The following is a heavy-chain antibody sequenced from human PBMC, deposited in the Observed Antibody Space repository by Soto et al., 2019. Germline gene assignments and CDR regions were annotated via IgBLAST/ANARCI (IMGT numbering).Heavy chain of an antibody. V-gene: IGHV2-5*02. J-gene: IGHJ4*02. CDR1: GFSLDTWGVG. CDR3: ARAPGSWGSYYLDL. CDR2: IYWDDDK. Sequence: QITLKESGPTLVRPTQTLTLTCTVSGFSLDTWGVGVGWIRQPPGKAPEWLALIYWDDDKRYSPSLKNRLTITKVTSNNQVVLTVTTLDPVDPVTYYCARAPGSWGSYYLDLWGQGTLVTVSS. D-gene: IGHD3-16*01.